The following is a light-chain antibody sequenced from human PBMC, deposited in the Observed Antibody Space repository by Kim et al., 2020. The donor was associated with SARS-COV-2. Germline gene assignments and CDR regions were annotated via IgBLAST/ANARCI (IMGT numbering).Light chain of an antibody. CDR2: DAS. CDR3: QQYNSYSYT. J-gene: IGKJ2*01. Sequence: SASIGDRVTLTCRASQSISSWLAWYQQKPGKAPHLLIYDASSLQSGVPSRFSGSGSGTEFTLTISSLQPDDFATYYCQQYNSYSYTFGQGTKLEI. V-gene: IGKV1-5*01. CDR1: QSISSW.